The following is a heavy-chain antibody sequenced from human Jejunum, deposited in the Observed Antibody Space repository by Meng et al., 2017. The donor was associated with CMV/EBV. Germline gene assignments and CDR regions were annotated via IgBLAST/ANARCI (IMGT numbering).Heavy chain of an antibody. Sequence: SFRGYYWSWLRPPPGKGLEWIGDINHSGSTNYNPSLKSRLTISVDTSKKQVSLKLSSVTAADTAVYYCARAGRTIYGVIHYYFDYWGQGTLVTVSS. D-gene: IGHD3-3*01. CDR2: INHSGST. CDR3: ARAGRTIYGVIHYYFDY. CDR1: SFRGYY. V-gene: IGHV4-34*01. J-gene: IGHJ4*02.